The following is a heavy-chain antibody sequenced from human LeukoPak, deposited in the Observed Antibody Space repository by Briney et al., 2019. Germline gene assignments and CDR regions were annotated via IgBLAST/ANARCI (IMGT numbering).Heavy chain of an antibody. CDR2: IESETDGGTT. Sequence: GGSLRLSCAASGFTFSNAWMSWVRQAPGKGLEWVGRIESETDGGTTDYAAPVKGRFTISRDDSKNTLYLQMNSLKTEDTAVYYCTTVGVMVRGVIKYYFDYWGQGTLVTVSS. D-gene: IGHD3-10*01. CDR3: TTVGVMVRGVIKYYFDY. J-gene: IGHJ4*02. V-gene: IGHV3-15*04. CDR1: GFTFSNAW.